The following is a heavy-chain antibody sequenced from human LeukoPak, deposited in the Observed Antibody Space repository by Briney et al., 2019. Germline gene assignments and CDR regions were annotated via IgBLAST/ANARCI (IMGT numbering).Heavy chain of an antibody. CDR1: GYTFTSYA. D-gene: IGHD6-19*01. V-gene: IGHV1-3*01. CDR3: ARWGIAVAALLY. Sequence: ASVKVSCKASGYTFTSYAMHWVRQAPGQRLEWMGWINAGNGNTKYPQKFQGRVTITRDTSASTTYMELSSLRSEDTAVYYCARWGIAVAALLYWGQGTLVTVSS. CDR2: INAGNGNT. J-gene: IGHJ4*02.